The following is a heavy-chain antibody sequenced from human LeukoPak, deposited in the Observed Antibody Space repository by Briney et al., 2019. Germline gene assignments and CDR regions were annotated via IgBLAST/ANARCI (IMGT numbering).Heavy chain of an antibody. CDR2: IYYSGNT. D-gene: IGHD3-16*01. CDR3: AKGDPTFLFWYIDL. Sequence: PSETLSLTCTVSGGSITSFYWSWIRQPPGKGLEWIGYIYYSGNTNYNPSLKSRVTISVDRSKNQFSLKLSSVTAADTAIYYCAKGDPTFLFWYIDLWGRGTLVTVSS. J-gene: IGHJ2*01. CDR1: GGSITSFY. V-gene: IGHV4-59*01.